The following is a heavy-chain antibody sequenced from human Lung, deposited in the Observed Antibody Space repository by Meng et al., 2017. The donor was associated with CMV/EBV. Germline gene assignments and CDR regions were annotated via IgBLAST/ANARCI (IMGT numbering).Heavy chain of an antibody. Sequence: SVXVSXXASGYTFTDNYIYWVRQAPGQGLEWMGWINPNSGGTNYAQKFQGRVTMTRDTATGTAFMDLSRLRSDDTAVYYCARVSTPCRRRARVDSWGQGTLVXVSS. D-gene: IGHD4/OR15-4a*01. CDR2: INPNSGGT. V-gene: IGHV1-2*02. CDR1: GYTFTDNY. J-gene: IGHJ4*02. CDR3: ARVSTPCRRRARVDS.